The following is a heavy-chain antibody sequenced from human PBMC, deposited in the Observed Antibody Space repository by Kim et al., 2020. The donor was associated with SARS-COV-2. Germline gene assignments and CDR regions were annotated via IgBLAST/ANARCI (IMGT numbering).Heavy chain of an antibody. CDR3: ARAKFDWLLYSYGMDV. V-gene: IGHV3-48*03. CDR2: ISSSGSTI. CDR1: GFTFSSYE. Sequence: GGSLRLSCAASGFTFSSYEMNWVRQAPGKGLEWVSYISSSGSTIYYADSVKGRFTISRDNAKNSLYLQMNSLRAEDTAVYYRARAKFDWLLYSYGMDVWGQGTTVTVSS. J-gene: IGHJ6*02. D-gene: IGHD3-9*01.